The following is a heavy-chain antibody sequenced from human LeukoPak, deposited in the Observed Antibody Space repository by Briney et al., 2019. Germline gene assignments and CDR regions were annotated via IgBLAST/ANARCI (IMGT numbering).Heavy chain of an antibody. D-gene: IGHD3-3*01. V-gene: IGHV3-NL1*01. Sequence: GGSLRLSCAASGFTFSSYSMNWVRQAPGKGLEWVSAISDGGSSTYYADSVKGRFSISRDNSKNTLYLQMNSLRAEDTAVYYCAKPLRFLEWLNHSPFDYWGQGTLVTVSS. CDR3: AKPLRFLEWLNHSPFDY. CDR2: ISDGGSST. J-gene: IGHJ4*02. CDR1: GFTFSSYS.